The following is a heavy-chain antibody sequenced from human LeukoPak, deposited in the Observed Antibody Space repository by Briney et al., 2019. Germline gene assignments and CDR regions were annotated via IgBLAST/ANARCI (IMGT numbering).Heavy chain of an antibody. D-gene: IGHD3-3*01. J-gene: IGHJ4*02. V-gene: IGHV4-61*01. CDR1: GGSVSSGSYY. CDR3: ARGQPEYDLWSGSNSVFDY. CDR2: IYYSGST. Sequence: PSETLSLTCTVSGGSVSSGSYYWSWIRRPPGTGLEWIGYIYYSGSTNYNPSLKSRVTISVDRSKNQFSLKLSSVTAADTAVYYCARGQPEYDLWSGSNSVFDYWGQGTLVTVSS.